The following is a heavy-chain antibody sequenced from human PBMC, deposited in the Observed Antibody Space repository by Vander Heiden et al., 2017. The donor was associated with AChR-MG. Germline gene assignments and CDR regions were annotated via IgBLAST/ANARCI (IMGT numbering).Heavy chain of an antibody. D-gene: IGHD6-19*01. J-gene: IGHJ6*02. V-gene: IGHV3-23*01. CDR1: GFTFSTSA. Sequence: EVQLLESGGGLVQPGGSLRLSCAASGFTFSTSAMSWVRQAPGKGLEWVSAIPGSGSRTYYKDSVKGWVTISRDNYKNTLYRQMNSLRAEETAVYYCAKGSDSIGSPTDDYGMDVWGQGTTVTVSS. CDR3: AKGSDSIGSPTDDYGMDV. CDR2: IPGSGSRT.